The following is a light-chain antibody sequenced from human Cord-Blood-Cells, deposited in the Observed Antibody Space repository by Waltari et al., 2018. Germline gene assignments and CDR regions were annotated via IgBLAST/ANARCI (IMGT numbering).Light chain of an antibody. J-gene: IGKJ3*01. CDR1: QSVSRY. CDR2: VAS. Sequence: EIVLTPSPATLSLSPRERATLSCRASQSVSRYLAWYQQKPGQAPRLLIYVASNRATGIPARFSGSGAGTDFTLTISSLEPEDFAVYYCQQRSNWITFGPGTKVDIK. V-gene: IGKV3-11*01. CDR3: QQRSNWIT.